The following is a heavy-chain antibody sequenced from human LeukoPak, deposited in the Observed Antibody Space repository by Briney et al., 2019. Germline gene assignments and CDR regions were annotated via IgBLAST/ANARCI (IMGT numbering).Heavy chain of an antibody. CDR1: GFTFTSYW. Sequence: GGSLRLSCTASGFTFTSYWMTWVRQAPGRELEWAASIKEDGSEKQYVESVRGRFTISRDNAKNSLYLQMSSLTAEDTAVYYRVGNVEFWGQGTLVSVSS. J-gene: IGHJ4*02. CDR2: IKEDGSEK. CDR3: VGNVEF. V-gene: IGHV3-7*02.